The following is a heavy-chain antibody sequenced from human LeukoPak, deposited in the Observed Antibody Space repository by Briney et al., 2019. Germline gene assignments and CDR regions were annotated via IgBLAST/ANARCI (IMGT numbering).Heavy chain of an antibody. CDR3: ARDGVVRGYYHGMDV. Sequence: SETLSLTCTVSGGSVSSGSYYWSWIRQPPGKGLEWIGYIYYSGSTNYNPSLKSRVTISVDTSKNQFSLKLSSVTAADTAVYYCARDGVVRGYYHGMDVWGKGTTVTVSS. CDR1: GGSVSSGSYY. D-gene: IGHD3-10*01. J-gene: IGHJ6*04. CDR2: IYYSGST. V-gene: IGHV4-61*01.